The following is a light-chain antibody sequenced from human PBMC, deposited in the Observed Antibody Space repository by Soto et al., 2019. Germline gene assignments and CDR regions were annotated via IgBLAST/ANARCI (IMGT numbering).Light chain of an antibody. V-gene: IGKV3-15*01. J-gene: IGKJ1*01. CDR1: QSVSSSY. Sequence: EIVLTQSPGTLSLSPGERATLSCRASQSVSSSYLAWYQQKPGPAPRLLIYGASTRATGVPARFSGSGSGTEFTLTISSLGSEDFAVYYCQQYNKWPLTFGQGTKVDIK. CDR3: QQYNKWPLT. CDR2: GAS.